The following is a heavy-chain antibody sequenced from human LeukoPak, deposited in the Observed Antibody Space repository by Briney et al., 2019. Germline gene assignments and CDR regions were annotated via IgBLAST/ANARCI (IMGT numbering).Heavy chain of an antibody. Sequence: SETLSLTCAVYGGSFSGYYWSWIRQPPGKGLEWIGEINHSGSTNYSPSLKSRLTISVDTSKNQFSLRLNSVTAADTAVYYCARIHDYGDYAFDRWGQGTLVTVSS. CDR1: GGSFSGYY. D-gene: IGHD4-17*01. CDR2: INHSGST. J-gene: IGHJ4*02. CDR3: ARIHDYGDYAFDR. V-gene: IGHV4-34*01.